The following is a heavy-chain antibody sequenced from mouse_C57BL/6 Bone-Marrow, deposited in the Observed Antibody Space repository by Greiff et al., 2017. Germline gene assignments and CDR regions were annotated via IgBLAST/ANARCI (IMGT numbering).Heavy chain of an antibody. D-gene: IGHD2-5*01. CDR3: ARQGYYSNSYAMDY. CDR2: ISSGGSYT. V-gene: IGHV5-6*01. J-gene: IGHJ4*01. Sequence: EVHLVESGGDLVKPGGSLKLSCAASGFTFSSYGMSWVRQTPDKRLEWVATISSGGSYTYYPDSVQGRFTISRDNAKNTLYLQMSSLKSEDTAMYYCARQGYYSNSYAMDYWGQGTSVTVSS. CDR1: GFTFSSYG.